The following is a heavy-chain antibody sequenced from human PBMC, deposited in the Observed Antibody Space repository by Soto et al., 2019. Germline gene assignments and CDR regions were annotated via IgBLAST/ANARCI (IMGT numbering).Heavy chain of an antibody. CDR3: GRLRKVAAAGTSGMFDP. D-gene: IGHD6-13*01. V-gene: IGHV4-59*08. CDR1: GGSISSYY. Sequence: SETLSLTCTVSGGSISSYYWSWIRQPPGKGLEWIGYIYYSGSTNYNPSLKSRVTISVDTSKNQFSLKLSSVTAADTAVYYCGRLRKVAAAGTSGMFDPWGQGTLVTVSS. J-gene: IGHJ5*02. CDR2: IYYSGST.